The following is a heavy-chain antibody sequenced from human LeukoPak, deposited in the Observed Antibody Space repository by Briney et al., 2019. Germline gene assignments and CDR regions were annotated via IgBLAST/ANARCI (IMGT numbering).Heavy chain of an antibody. J-gene: IGHJ4*02. CDR2: IDWDDDK. Sequence: SGPTLVNPTQTLTLTCTLSGFSLSTSGMCVSWIRQPPGKALEWLARIDWDDDKYYSTSLKTRLTISKDTSKNQVVLTMTNMDPVDTATYYCARCGRYYYDSSGYQYFDYWGQGTLVTVSS. V-gene: IGHV2-70*11. CDR3: ARCGRYYYDSSGYQYFDY. D-gene: IGHD3-22*01. CDR1: GFSLSTSGMC.